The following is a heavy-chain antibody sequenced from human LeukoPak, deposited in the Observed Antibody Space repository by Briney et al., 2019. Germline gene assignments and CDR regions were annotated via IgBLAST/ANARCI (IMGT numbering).Heavy chain of an antibody. D-gene: IGHD1-26*01. CDR3: ARDLTSGSLFDY. Sequence: GGSLRLSCAASGFTFSSYAMHWVRQAPGKGLEWVAVISYDGSNKYYADSVKGRFTISRDNSKNTLNLQMNSLRAEDTVVYYCARDLTSGSLFDYWGQGTLVTVSS. J-gene: IGHJ4*02. CDR1: GFTFSSYA. V-gene: IGHV3-30-3*01. CDR2: ISYDGSNK.